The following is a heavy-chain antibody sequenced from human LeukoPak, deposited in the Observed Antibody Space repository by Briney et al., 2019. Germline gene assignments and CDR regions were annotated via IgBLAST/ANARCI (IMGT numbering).Heavy chain of an antibody. J-gene: IGHJ6*03. V-gene: IGHV4-34*01. Sequence: GSLRLSCAASGFTFSTYWMSWIRQPPGKGLEWIGEINHSGSTNYNPSLKSRVTISVDTSKNQVSLKLSSVTAADTAVYYCARGMYSNYFHYYYYMDVWGKGTTVTVSS. CDR2: INHSGST. CDR1: GFTFSTYW. CDR3: ARGMYSNYFHYYYYMDV. D-gene: IGHD4-11*01.